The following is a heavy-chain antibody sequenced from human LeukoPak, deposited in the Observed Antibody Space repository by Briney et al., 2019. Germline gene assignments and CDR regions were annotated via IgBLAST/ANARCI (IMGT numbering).Heavy chain of an antibody. CDR3: ARANYVWGSYVY. CDR2: IYTGGNT. CDR1: GGSIRDYY. J-gene: IGHJ4*02. Sequence: SETLSLTCTVSGGSIRDYYWSSIRQPAGKGLEWIGHIYTGGNTNYSPYLMSRVTISVDESKTQFYLKLRSVTAADTAVYYCARANYVWGSYVYWGQGTLVTVSS. V-gene: IGHV4-4*07. D-gene: IGHD3-16*01.